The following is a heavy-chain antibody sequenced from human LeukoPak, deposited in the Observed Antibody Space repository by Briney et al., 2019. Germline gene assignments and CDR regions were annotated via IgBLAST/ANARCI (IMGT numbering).Heavy chain of an antibody. V-gene: IGHV4-39*01. CDR3: PGLGGRIACYSNLDY. CDR1: GGSISSTSYY. Sequence: SETLSLTCTVSGGSISSTSYYWGWIRQPPGKGLEWIGSIYYSGSTYYNPSLKSRVTISVDTSKNQFSLKLSSVTAADTAVYYWPGLGGRIACYSNLDYGGQGTLLPSPQ. D-gene: IGHD2-21*01. J-gene: IGHJ4*02. CDR2: IYYSGST.